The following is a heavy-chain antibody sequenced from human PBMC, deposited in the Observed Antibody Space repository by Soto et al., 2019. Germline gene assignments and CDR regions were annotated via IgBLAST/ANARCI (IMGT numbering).Heavy chain of an antibody. Sequence: KAGGSLRLSCAASGFTFSSYSMNWVRQAPGKGLEWVSSISSSSSYIYYADSVKGRFTISRDNAKNSLYLQMNSLRAEDTAVYYCARDGVLIAALDYYYYGMDVWGQGTTVTVSS. D-gene: IGHD6-13*01. CDR2: ISSSSSYI. V-gene: IGHV3-21*01. CDR3: ARDGVLIAALDYYYYGMDV. CDR1: GFTFSSYS. J-gene: IGHJ6*02.